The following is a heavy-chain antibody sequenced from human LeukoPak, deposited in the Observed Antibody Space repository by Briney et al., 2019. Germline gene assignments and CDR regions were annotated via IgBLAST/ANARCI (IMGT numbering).Heavy chain of an antibody. J-gene: IGHJ4*02. CDR2: MHHSGST. Sequence: PSETLSLTCAVSGYSISSGYYWGWIRQPPGKGLEWIGSMHHSGSTYYNPSLKSRVTMSLDTSKNQFSLRLTSVTAADTAVYYCASRQYYYGSGSYYKGALDYWGQGTLVTVSS. CDR3: ASRQYYYGSGSYYKGALDY. D-gene: IGHD3-10*01. V-gene: IGHV4-38-2*01. CDR1: GYSISSGYY.